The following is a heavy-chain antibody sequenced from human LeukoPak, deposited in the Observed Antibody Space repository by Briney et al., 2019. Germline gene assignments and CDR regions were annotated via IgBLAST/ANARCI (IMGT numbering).Heavy chain of an antibody. CDR2: INPNSGDT. J-gene: IGHJ4*02. Sequence: ASVKVSCKASGYTFTDYYLHWVRQAPGQGFEWMGGINPNSGDTNYAQKFQGRVTMTRDTSISTAHMEMSRLRSDDTAVYYCARANFLYCSSTTCLFDYWGQGTLVTVSS. D-gene: IGHD2-2*01. V-gene: IGHV1-2*02. CDR1: GYTFTDYY. CDR3: ARANFLYCSSTTCLFDY.